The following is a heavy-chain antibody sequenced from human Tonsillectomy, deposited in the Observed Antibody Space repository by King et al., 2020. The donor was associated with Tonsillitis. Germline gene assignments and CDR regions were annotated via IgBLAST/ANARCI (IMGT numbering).Heavy chain of an antibody. D-gene: IGHD7-27*01. Sequence: QLVQSGGGLVQPGGSLRLSCAASGFTFSSYAVSWVRQAPGKGLEWVSTIHDNGGSTHYADSVKGRFTISRDNSTNTLYLQMNSLRAEDTAVYYCAKDSLGSNFDYWGQGTLVTVSS. CDR1: GFTFSSYA. J-gene: IGHJ4*02. CDR2: IHDNGGST. V-gene: IGHV3-23*04. CDR3: AKDSLGSNFDY.